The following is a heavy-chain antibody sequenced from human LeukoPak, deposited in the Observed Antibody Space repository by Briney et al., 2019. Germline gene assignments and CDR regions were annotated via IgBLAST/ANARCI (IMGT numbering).Heavy chain of an antibody. V-gene: IGHV1-2*02. D-gene: IGHD3-9*01. J-gene: IGHJ4*02. CDR1: GYTFTGYY. Sequence: GASVKVSCKASGYTFTGYYMHWVRRAPGQGLEWMGWINPNSGGTNYAQKFQGRVTMTRDTSISTAYMELSRLRSDDTAVYYCARGHLEYYDILTGFDYWGQGTLVTVSS. CDR3: ARGHLEYYDILTGFDY. CDR2: INPNSGGT.